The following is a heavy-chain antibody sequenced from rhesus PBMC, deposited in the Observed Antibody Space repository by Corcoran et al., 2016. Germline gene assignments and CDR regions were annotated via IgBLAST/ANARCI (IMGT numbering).Heavy chain of an antibody. D-gene: IGHD6-13*01. J-gene: IGHJ4*01. V-gene: IGHV4-169*01. CDR2: IYGSGSST. Sequence: QLQLQESGPGLVKPSETLSVTCAVAGGSISSSYWSWIRQAPGKGLEWIGYIYGSGSSTNYNHSLKSRVTLSVDTSKNQLSLKLSSVTTADTAVYYCARRPGGQLVFDYWGQGVLVTVSS. CDR1: GGSISSSY. CDR3: ARRPGGQLVFDY.